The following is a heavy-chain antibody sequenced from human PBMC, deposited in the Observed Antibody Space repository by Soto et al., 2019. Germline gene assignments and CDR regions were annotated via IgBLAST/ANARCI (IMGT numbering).Heavy chain of an antibody. CDR2: INAGNGNT. J-gene: IGHJ6*02. D-gene: IGHD1-7*01. CDR1: GYTFTSYA. Sequence: GASVKVSCKASGYTFTSYAMHWVRQAPGQRLEWMGWINAGNGNTKYSQKFQGRVTITRDTSASTAYMELSSLRSEDTAVYYCGSNQLGTTPYGMDVWGQGTTVTVSS. CDR3: GSNQLGTTPYGMDV. V-gene: IGHV1-3*01.